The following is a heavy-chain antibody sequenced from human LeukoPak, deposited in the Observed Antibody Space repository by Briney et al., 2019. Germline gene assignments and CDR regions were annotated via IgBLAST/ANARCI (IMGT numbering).Heavy chain of an antibody. J-gene: IGHJ4*02. V-gene: IGHV3-33*06. D-gene: IGHD4-11*01. CDR1: GFTFRNYG. CDR2: IWSDGTNK. CDR3: AKDAQRGFDYSNSLEY. Sequence: PGGSLRLSCATSGFTFRNYGIHWVRQATGKGLEWVAVIWSDGTNKYYAESVKGRFTISRDDSGNTVYLQMNSLRPEDTGVYYCAKDAQRGFDYSNSLEYWGQGTPVTVST.